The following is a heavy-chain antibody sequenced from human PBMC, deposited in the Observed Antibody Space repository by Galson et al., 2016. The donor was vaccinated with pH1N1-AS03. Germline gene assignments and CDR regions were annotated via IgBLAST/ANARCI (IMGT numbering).Heavy chain of an antibody. CDR2: INPNSGGT. D-gene: IGHD6-13*01. CDR1: GYTFTGYS. CDR3: AREAESRESSSWYGLTFDY. Sequence: SVKVSCKASGYTFTGYSIHWVRQAPGQGLEWMGWINPNSGGTNYAQKFQGWVTMTRDTAISTSYMELSRLTAVDTAVYYCAREAESRESSSWYGLTFDYWGQGTLVTVSS. J-gene: IGHJ4*02. V-gene: IGHV1-2*04.